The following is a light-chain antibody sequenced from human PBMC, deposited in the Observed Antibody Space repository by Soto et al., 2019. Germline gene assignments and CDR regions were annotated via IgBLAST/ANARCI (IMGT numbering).Light chain of an antibody. CDR3: QTWGTGDVV. V-gene: IGLV4-69*01. J-gene: IGLJ2*01. CDR1: SGHSTYT. CDR2: LNSDGSH. Sequence: QPVLTQSPSASASLGASVKLTCTLSSGHSTYTIAWHQQQPEKGPRYLMNLNSDGSHTKGDGIPDRFSGSSSGAERYLTISSLQSEDEADYYCQTWGTGDVVFGGGTQLTVL.